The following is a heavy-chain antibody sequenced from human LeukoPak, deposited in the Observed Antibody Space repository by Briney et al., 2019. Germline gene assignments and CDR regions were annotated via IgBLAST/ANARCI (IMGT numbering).Heavy chain of an antibody. Sequence: GGSLRLSCAASGFTFSSYSMNWVRQAPGKGLEWVSSISSSSSYIYYADSGKGRFTISRDNAKDSLYLQMNSLRAEDTAVYYCARDRRGGTTVVTWGQGTLVTVSS. V-gene: IGHV3-21*01. J-gene: IGHJ4*02. CDR3: ARDRRGGTTVVT. D-gene: IGHD4-23*01. CDR2: ISSSSSYI. CDR1: GFTFSSYS.